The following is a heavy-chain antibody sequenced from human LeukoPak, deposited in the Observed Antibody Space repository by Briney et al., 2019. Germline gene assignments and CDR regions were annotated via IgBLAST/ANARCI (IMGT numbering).Heavy chain of an antibody. CDR3: ARAYYDLWSGYSSLDNGFDS. CDR1: GYNFTNYW. Sequence: PGESLKISCKGSGYNFTNYWIGWVRQMPGKGLEWTGIIYPGDSDTTYSPSFQGQVTISADKSISTAYLQWSSLKASDTAMYYCARAYYDLWSGYSSLDNGFDSWGQGTLVTVSS. D-gene: IGHD3-3*01. J-gene: IGHJ4*02. V-gene: IGHV5-51*01. CDR2: IYPGDSDT.